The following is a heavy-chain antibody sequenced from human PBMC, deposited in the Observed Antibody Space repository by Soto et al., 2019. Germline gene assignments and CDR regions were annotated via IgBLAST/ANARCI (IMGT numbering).Heavy chain of an antibody. CDR2: IWYDGSNK. Sequence: GGSLRLSCAASGFTFSSYGMHWVRQAPGKGLEWVAVIWYDGSNKYYADSVKGRFTISRDNSKNTLYLQMNSLRAEDTAVYYCARDNGNTMIVVENAFDIWGQGTMVTVSS. CDR3: ARDNGNTMIVVENAFDI. D-gene: IGHD3-22*01. V-gene: IGHV3-33*01. J-gene: IGHJ3*02. CDR1: GFTFSSYG.